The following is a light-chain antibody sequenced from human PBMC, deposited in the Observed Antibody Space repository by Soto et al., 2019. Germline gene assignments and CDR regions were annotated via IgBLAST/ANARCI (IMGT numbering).Light chain of an antibody. J-gene: IGKJ4*01. CDR3: QQYYSYPLT. CDR2: AAS. V-gene: IGKV1-16*02. CDR1: QDIYSY. Sequence: DIQMTQSPSSLSASVGDRVTITCRASQDIYSYLAWFQLKPGKAPKSLIYAASRLQSGVPSKFSGSGSGTDFSLTISSLQPEDFATYYCQQYYSYPLTFGGGTKVEI.